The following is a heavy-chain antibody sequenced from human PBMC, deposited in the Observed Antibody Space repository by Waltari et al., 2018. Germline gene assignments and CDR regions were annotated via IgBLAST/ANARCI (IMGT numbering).Heavy chain of an antibody. CDR2: ISYDGSNK. D-gene: IGHD5-18*01. J-gene: IGHJ4*02. V-gene: IGHV3-30-3*01. CDR1: GFTFSSYA. Sequence: QVQLVESGGGVVQPGRSLRLSCAASGFTFSSYAMHWVRQAPGKGLEGVAVISYDGSNKYYADSVKGRFTISRDNSKNTLYLQMNSLRAEDTAVYYCARGEYSYCDYWGQGTLVTVSS. CDR3: ARGEYSYCDY.